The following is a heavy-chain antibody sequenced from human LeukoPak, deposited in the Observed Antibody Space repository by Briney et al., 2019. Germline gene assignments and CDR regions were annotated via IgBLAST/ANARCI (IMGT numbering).Heavy chain of an antibody. V-gene: IGHV3-48*01. CDR1: GFTFSSYS. J-gene: IGHJ6*02. CDR3: ARWDIVVVPAARGYGMDV. D-gene: IGHD2-2*01. CDR2: ISSSSSTI. Sequence: GGSLRLSCAAFGFTFSSYSMNWVRQAPGKGLEWVSYISSSSSTIYYADSVKGRFTISRDNAKNSLYLQMNSLRAEDTAVYYCARWDIVVVPAARGYGMDVWGQGTTVTVSS.